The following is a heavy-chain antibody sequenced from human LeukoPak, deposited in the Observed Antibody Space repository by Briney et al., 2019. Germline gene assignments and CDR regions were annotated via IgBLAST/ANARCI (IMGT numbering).Heavy chain of an antibody. CDR1: GGTFSSYA. CDR2: IIPIFGTA. D-gene: IGHD6-13*01. Sequence: ASVKVSCKASGGTFSSYAISWVRQAPGQGLEWMGGIIPIFGTANYAQKFQGRVTITADESTSTAYMELSSLRSEDTAVYYCAREPVSGYSSSSGYWGQGTLVTVSS. CDR3: AREPVSGYSSSSGY. J-gene: IGHJ4*02. V-gene: IGHV1-69*13.